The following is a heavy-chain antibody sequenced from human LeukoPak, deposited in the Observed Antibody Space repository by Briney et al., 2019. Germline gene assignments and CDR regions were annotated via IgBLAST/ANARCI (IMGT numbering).Heavy chain of an antibody. J-gene: IGHJ6*03. Sequence: SVKVSCKASGGTFSSYAFSWVRQAPGQGLEWMGGIIPIFGTANYAQKFQGRVTITTDESTSTAYMELSSLRSEDTAVYYCAGGVLELGSYYYYYMDVWGKGTTVTVSS. CDR3: AGGVLELGSYYYYYMDV. CDR2: IIPIFGTA. V-gene: IGHV1-69*05. D-gene: IGHD6-13*01. CDR1: GGTFSSYA.